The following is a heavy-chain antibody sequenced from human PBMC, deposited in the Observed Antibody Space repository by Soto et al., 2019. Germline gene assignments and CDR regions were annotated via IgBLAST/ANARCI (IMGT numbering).Heavy chain of an antibody. J-gene: IGHJ4*02. CDR2: VRGNGDPP. CDR3: VKXRGGNNXDFFD. CDR1: GFTFSSYA. Sequence: PGGSLRLSCSTSGFTFSSYAMHWVRQSPGKGLEYISGVRGNGDPPFYADSVKGRFTISRDNSKNTVYLQMSSLSADDAAVYYCVKXRGGNNXDFFDWGQGTLVTVSS. V-gene: IGHV3-64D*06. D-gene: IGHD2-15*01.